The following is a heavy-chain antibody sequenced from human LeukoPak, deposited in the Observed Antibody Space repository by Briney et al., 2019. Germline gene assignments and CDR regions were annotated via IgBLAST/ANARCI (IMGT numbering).Heavy chain of an antibody. CDR1: GGSISSGSYY. Sequence: SETLSLTCTVSGGSISSGSYYWSWIRQPPGKGLEWIGEINHSGSTNYNPSLKSRVTISVDTSKNQFSLKLSSVTAADTAVYYCARVRWGGKYSYYYYMDVWGKGTTVTVSS. J-gene: IGHJ6*03. CDR2: INHSGST. V-gene: IGHV4-39*07. D-gene: IGHD4-23*01. CDR3: ARVRWGGKYSYYYYMDV.